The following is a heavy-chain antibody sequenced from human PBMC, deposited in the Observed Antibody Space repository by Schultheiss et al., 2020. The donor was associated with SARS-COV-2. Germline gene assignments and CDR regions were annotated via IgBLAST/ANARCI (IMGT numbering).Heavy chain of an antibody. J-gene: IGHJ3*02. CDR3: ARGGITIFGVPSEDAFDI. CDR2: ISSNGGST. Sequence: GESLKISCAASGFTFSSYAMHWVRQAPGKGLEYVSAISSNGGSTYYANSVKGRFTISRDNSKNTLYLQMGSLRAEDMAVYYCARGGITIFGVPSEDAFDIWGQGTMVTVS. CDR1: GFTFSSYA. V-gene: IGHV3-64*01. D-gene: IGHD3-3*01.